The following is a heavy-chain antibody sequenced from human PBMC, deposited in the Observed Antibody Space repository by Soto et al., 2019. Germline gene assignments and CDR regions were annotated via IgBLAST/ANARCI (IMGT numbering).Heavy chain of an antibody. CDR1: GGSISNYY. CDR2: IYYSGST. J-gene: IGHJ4*02. CDR3: ASDFRGYSGYRDY. Sequence: SETLSLTCTVSGGSISNYYWNWIRQSPGKGLEWIGYIYYSGSTYYNPSLKSRVTISVDTSKNQFSLKLSSVTAADTAVYYCASDFRGYSGYRDYWGQGTLVTVSS. D-gene: IGHD5-12*01. V-gene: IGHV4-59*12.